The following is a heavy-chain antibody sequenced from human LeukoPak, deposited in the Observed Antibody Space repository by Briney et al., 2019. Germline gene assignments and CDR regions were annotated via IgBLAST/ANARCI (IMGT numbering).Heavy chain of an antibody. J-gene: IGHJ4*02. V-gene: IGHV3-7*01. D-gene: IGHD6-13*01. CDR3: ARVGYSSSWYLKASPYFDY. CDR2: IKQDGSEK. CDR1: GFTFSSYW. Sequence: GGSLRLSCAASGFTFSSYWTSWVRQAPGKGLEWVANIKQDGSEKYYVDSVKGRFTISRDNAKNSLYLQMNSLRAEDTAVYYCARVGYSSSWYLKASPYFDYWGQGTLVTVSS.